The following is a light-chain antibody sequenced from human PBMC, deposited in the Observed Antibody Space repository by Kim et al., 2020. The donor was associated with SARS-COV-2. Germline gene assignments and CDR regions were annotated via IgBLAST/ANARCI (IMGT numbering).Light chain of an antibody. CDR2: GAS. J-gene: IGKJ2*01. V-gene: IGKV3-20*01. CDR1: QSINYNY. CDR3: QHCGNSSPNT. Sequence: EIVLTQSPGTLSLSPGERATLSCRASQSINYNYFAWYQQKPGQAPRLVMYGASTRATGIPDRFSGSGSGTDFTLTISRLEPEDFAVYYCQHCGNSSPNTFGQGTKLEIK.